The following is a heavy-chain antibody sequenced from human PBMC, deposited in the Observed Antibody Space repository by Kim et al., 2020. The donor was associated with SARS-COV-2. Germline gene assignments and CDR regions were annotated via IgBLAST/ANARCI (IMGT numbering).Heavy chain of an antibody. D-gene: IGHD4-17*01. CDR2: IYYSGST. V-gene: IGHV4-30-4*01. Sequence: SETLSLTCTVSGGSVSSGDYYWSWIRQPPGKGLQWIGYIYYSGSTYYNPSLKSRVTISVDTSKNQFSLKLSSVTAADTAVYYCARGAKLRWINDDWGQGTLVTVSS. CDR3: ARGAKLRWINDD. CDR1: GGSVSSGDYY. J-gene: IGHJ4*02.